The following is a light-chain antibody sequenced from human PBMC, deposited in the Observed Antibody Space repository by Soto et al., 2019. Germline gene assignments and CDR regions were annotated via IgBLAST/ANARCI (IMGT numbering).Light chain of an antibody. CDR3: QQFGNSPYT. CDR2: GAS. J-gene: IGKJ2*01. CDR1: QSVSSSY. V-gene: IGKV3-20*01. Sequence: EIVLTQSPGTLSLSPGERATLSCRASQSVSSSYLAWYQQKPGQTPRLLIYGASSRATGIPDRFSGRGAGTDFTLTISRLEPEDFAVYYCQQFGNSPYTFGQGTKLDIK.